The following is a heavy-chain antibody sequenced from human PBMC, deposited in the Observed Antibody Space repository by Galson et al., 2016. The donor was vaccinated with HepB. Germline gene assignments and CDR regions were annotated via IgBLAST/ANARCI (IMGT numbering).Heavy chain of an antibody. D-gene: IGHD1-26*01. V-gene: IGHV3-7*01. CDR2: IERVGSQ. CDR1: EFTFSRYR. Sequence: SLRLSCAASEFTFSRYRMYWVRQAPVRGLEWVASIERVGSQYVDSVTGRFTISRDNTKNSLYLQMNSLRAEDTAIYYCARDPGGTTIEYAFDIWGQGTMVTVSS. J-gene: IGHJ3*02. CDR3: ARDPGGTTIEYAFDI.